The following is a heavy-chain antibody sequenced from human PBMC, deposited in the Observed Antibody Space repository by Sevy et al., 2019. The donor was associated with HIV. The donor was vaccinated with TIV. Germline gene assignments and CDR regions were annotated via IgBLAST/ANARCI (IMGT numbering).Heavy chain of an antibody. CDR3: AGENAWGRGYS. CDR1: GGSITSLY. Sequence: SETLSLTCTVSGGSITSLYWNWIRQPPGKGLEWIANIYYNGHINYNPSLKSRVTFSLDTSKNKFSLRLSSVTAADTAMHYWAGENAWGRGYSWGQGTLVTVSS. CDR2: IYYNGHI. D-gene: IGHD1-26*01. V-gene: IGHV4-59*08. J-gene: IGHJ4*02.